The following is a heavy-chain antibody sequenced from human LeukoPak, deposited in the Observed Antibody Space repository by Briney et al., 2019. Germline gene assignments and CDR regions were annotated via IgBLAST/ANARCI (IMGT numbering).Heavy chain of an antibody. V-gene: IGHV4-34*01. CDR1: GGSFSGYY. Sequence: SETLSLTCAVYGGSFSGYYWSWIRQPPGKGLEWIGEIDHSGSTNYNPSLKSRVTISVDTSKNQFSLKLSSVTAADTAVYYCARLVRRTIFGVVIHDAFDIWGQGTMVTVSS. CDR3: ARLVRRTIFGVVIHDAFDI. CDR2: IDHSGST. J-gene: IGHJ3*02. D-gene: IGHD3-3*01.